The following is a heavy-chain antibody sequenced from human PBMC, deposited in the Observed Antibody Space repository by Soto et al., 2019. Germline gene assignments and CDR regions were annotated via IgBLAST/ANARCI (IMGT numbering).Heavy chain of an antibody. D-gene: IGHD7-27*01. Sequence: GGSLRLSCAASGFTFSSYGMHWVRQAPGKGLEWMAVIWYDGNSKDYGDSVRGRFTVSRDNSKNTLCLQMDSLRAEDTAVYYCARDSSSGEGFDFWGQGTLVTVSS. V-gene: IGHV3-33*01. CDR3: ARDSSSGEGFDF. CDR2: IWYDGNSK. CDR1: GFTFSSYG. J-gene: IGHJ4*02.